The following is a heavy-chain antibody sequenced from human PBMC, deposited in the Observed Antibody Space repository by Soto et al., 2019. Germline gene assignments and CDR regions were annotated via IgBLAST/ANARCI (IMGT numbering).Heavy chain of an antibody. D-gene: IGHD6-19*01. J-gene: IGHJ4*02. CDR2: IWYDGSYK. CDR1: GFTLSNYA. CDR3: ARKGSGWTFDY. Sequence: QVQLVESGGGVVQPGRSLRLSCAASGFTLSNYAMHWVRQAPGKGLEWVAVIWYDGSYKYYADSVKGRFTIPRDSSKNTLYLQVNSLRADDTAMYYCARKGSGWTFDYWGQGTLVTVSS. V-gene: IGHV3-33*01.